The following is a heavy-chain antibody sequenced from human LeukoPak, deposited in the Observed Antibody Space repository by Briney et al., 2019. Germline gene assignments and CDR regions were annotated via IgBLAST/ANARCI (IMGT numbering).Heavy chain of an antibody. Sequence: GGSLRLSCAASGFTFSSYGMHWVRQAPGKGLEWVAFIRYDGSNKYYADSVKGRFTISRDNSKNTLYLQMNSLRAEDTAVYYCAKEGDSSGYYPPHPDYWGQGTLVTVSS. CDR2: IRYDGSNK. J-gene: IGHJ4*02. D-gene: IGHD3-22*01. V-gene: IGHV3-30*02. CDR3: AKEGDSSGYYPPHPDY. CDR1: GFTFSSYG.